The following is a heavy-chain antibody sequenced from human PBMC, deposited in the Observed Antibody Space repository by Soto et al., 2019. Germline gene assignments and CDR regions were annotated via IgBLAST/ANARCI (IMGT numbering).Heavy chain of an antibody. J-gene: IGHJ4*02. CDR3: AISYSSGWYYFDY. V-gene: IGHV3-66*01. CDR1: GFTVSSNY. CDR2: IYSGGST. D-gene: IGHD6-19*01. Sequence: EVQLVESGGVLVQPGGSLRLSCAASGFTVSSNYMSWVRQAPGKGLEWVSGIYSGGSTYYADSVKGRFTISRDNSKNTLYLQMNSLRAEDTAVYYCAISYSSGWYYFDYWGQGTLVTVSS.